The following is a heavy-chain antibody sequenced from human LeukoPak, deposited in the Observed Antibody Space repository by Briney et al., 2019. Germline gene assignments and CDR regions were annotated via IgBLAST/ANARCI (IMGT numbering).Heavy chain of an antibody. D-gene: IGHD3-3*01. CDR2: IYYSGTT. CDR3: ARAEENEAIFGVVHWAGGWFDP. V-gene: IGHV4-39*07. CDR1: SGSISSSNYY. Sequence: PSETLSLTCTVSSGSISSSNYYWGWIRQPPGKGLEWIGTIYYSGTTYYNPSLKSRVTISVDTSKNQFSLKLSSVTAADTAVYYCARAEENEAIFGVVHWAGGWFDPWGQGTLVTVSS. J-gene: IGHJ5*02.